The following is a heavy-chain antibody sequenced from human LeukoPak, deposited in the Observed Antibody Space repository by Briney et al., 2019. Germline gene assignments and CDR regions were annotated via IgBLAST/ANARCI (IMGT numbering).Heavy chain of an antibody. CDR1: GFAFSNAW. Sequence: PGGSLRLSCAASGFAFSNAWMSWLRQPPGKGLEWVGRIKSKSDGGTTDYAAPVKGRFTISRDDSKNTLYLQMNSLKTEDTAVYYCAKDAFSYNGVFDAFDIWGQGTMVTVSS. CDR3: AKDAFSYNGVFDAFDI. D-gene: IGHD3-3*01. CDR2: IKSKSDGGTT. V-gene: IGHV3-15*01. J-gene: IGHJ3*02.